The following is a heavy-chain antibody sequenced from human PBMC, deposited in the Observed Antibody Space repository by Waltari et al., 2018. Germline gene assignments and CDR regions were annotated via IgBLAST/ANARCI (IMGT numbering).Heavy chain of an antibody. CDR2: IYHSGST. CDR1: GGSISSRNW. CDR3: ARITGYSSSFLTFDY. D-gene: IGHD6-13*01. J-gene: IGHJ4*02. Sequence: QVQLQESGPGLVKPSGTLSLTCAVSGGSISSRNWWSWVRQPPGKGLEWIGEIYHSGSTNYNPSLKSRVTISVDKSKNQFSLKLSSVTAADTAVYYCARITGYSSSFLTFDYWGQGTLVTVSS. V-gene: IGHV4-4*02.